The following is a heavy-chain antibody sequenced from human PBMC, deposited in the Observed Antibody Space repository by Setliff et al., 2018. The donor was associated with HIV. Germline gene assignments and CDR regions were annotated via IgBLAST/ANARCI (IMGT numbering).Heavy chain of an antibody. J-gene: IGHJ3*02. CDR1: GYTFTGYF. Sequence: ASVKVSCKASGYTFTGYFIHWVRQAPGQGLEWMGRINPNTGDTNYAQKFQDRVTMTRDTSINTAYMELSRLRSDDTVVYYCAREYDVLTGYYISAFDIWGQGTMVTVSS. D-gene: IGHD3-9*01. V-gene: IGHV1-2*05. CDR2: INPNTGDT. CDR3: AREYDVLTGYYISAFDI.